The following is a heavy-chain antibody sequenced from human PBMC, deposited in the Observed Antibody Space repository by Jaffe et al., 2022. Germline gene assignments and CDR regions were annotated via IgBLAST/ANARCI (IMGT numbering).Heavy chain of an antibody. CDR1: GGSISSGSYY. V-gene: IGHV4-61*02. D-gene: IGHD5-12*01. CDR3: AREGSGYDPVDY. CDR2: IYTSGST. J-gene: IGHJ4*02. Sequence: QVQLQESGPGLVKPSQTLSLTCTVSGGSISSGSYYWSWIRQPAGKGLEWIGRIYTSGSTNYNPSLKSRVTISVDTSKNQFSLKLSSVTAADTAVYYCAREGSGYDPVDYWGQGTLVTVSS.